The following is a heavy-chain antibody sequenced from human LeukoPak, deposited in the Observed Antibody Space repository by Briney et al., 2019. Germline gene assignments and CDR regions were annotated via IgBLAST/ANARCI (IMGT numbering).Heavy chain of an antibody. Sequence: SQTLSLTCTVSGGSISSGSYYWSWIRQPAGKGLEWIGRIYTSGSTNYNPSLKSRVTISVDTSKNQFSLKLSSVTAADTAVYYCARESDYHYYYMDVWGKGTTVTVSS. CDR2: IYTSGST. CDR3: ARESDYHYYYMDV. V-gene: IGHV4-61*02. J-gene: IGHJ6*03. CDR1: GGSISSGSYY.